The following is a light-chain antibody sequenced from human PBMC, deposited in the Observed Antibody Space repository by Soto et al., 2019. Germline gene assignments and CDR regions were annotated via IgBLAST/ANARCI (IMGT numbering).Light chain of an antibody. Sequence: QSALTQPASVSGSPGQSTTISCTGTSSDVGGYNYVSWYQQHPGKAPKLIIYDVNNRPSGVSNRFSGSKSGNTASLTISGLQAEDEADYYCSSYTSSNTLVFGGGTKVTVL. J-gene: IGLJ2*01. CDR1: SSDVGGYNY. CDR2: DVN. CDR3: SSYTSSNTLV. V-gene: IGLV2-14*03.